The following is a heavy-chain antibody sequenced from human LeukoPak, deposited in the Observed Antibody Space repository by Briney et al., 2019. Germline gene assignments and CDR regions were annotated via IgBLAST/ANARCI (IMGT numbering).Heavy chain of an antibody. CDR3: ARSKGSGSYYRGRYEYYGMDV. CDR2: INHSGST. CDR1: GRSFSGYY. V-gene: IGHV4-34*01. D-gene: IGHD3-10*01. J-gene: IGHJ6*02. Sequence: SETLSLTCAVYGRSFSGYYWSWIRQPPGKGLEWIGEINHSGSTNYNPSLKSRVTISVDTSKNQFSLKLSSVTAADTAVYYCARSKGSGSYYRGRYEYYGMDVWGQGTTVTVSS.